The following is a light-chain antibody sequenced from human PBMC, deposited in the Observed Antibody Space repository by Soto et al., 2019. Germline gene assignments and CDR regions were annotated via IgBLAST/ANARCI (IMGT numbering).Light chain of an antibody. CDR2: SNN. CDR1: NSNVGSNT. V-gene: IGLV1-44*01. CDR3: VAWDDTLNGWV. Sequence: QSVLTQPSSTSGTPGQRVTISCSGGNSNVGSNTVNWYQLLPGTTPKLLIYSNNRRPSGVPDRFSGSKSGTSASLAISGLQSEDEADYYCVAWDDTLNGWVFGGGTKLTVL. J-gene: IGLJ2*01.